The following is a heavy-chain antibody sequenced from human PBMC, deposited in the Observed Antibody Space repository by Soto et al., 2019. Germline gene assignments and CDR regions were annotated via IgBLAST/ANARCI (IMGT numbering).Heavy chain of an antibody. Sequence: EVQLLESAGGLVQPGGSLRLSCAASGFTFSSYSMTWVRQAPGKGPEWVSTLDPGGSRTYYADSVKGRFTISRDNSRDTLYLQMNSLRAEDTAGYYCAKRRTEAATILDYWGQGTLVTVSS. V-gene: IGHV3-23*05. CDR1: GFTFSSYS. CDR2: LDPGGSRT. J-gene: IGHJ4*02. CDR3: AKRRTEAATILDY. D-gene: IGHD6-25*01.